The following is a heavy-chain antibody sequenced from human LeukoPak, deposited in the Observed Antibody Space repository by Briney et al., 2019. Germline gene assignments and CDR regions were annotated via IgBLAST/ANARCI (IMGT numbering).Heavy chain of an antibody. CDR3: AKEGCSSTSCYLAPAAFDI. CDR1: GFTFSSYG. J-gene: IGHJ3*02. D-gene: IGHD2-2*01. CDR2: IRYDGSNK. V-gene: IGHV3-30*02. Sequence: GESLRLSCAASGFTFSSYGMHWVRQAPGKGLEWVAFIRYDGSNKYYADSVKGRFTISRDNSKNTLYLQMNSLRAEDTAVYYCAKEGCSSTSCYLAPAAFDIWGQGTMVTVSS.